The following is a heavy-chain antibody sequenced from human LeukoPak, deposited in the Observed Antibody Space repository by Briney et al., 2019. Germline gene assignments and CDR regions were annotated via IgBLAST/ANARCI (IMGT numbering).Heavy chain of an antibody. D-gene: IGHD3-10*01. J-gene: IGHJ4*02. CDR1: GDSISSYY. Sequence: SETLSLTCIVSGDSISSYYWTWIRQPPGKGLEWIGYTSHSGSTNSNPSLKSRVTISVDTSKNQFSLTLSSVTAADTAMYYCARAGKSSRSYDYWGQRTLVTVSS. CDR3: ARAGKSSRSYDY. CDR2: TSHSGST. V-gene: IGHV4-59*01.